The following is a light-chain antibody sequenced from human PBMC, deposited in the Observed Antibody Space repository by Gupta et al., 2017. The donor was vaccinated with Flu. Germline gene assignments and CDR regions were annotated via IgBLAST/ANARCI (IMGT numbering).Light chain of an antibody. J-gene: IGKJ1*01. V-gene: IGKV1-27*01. Sequence: DIQLTQSPSSLSASVGDRVIITCRASQGISNYLAWYQQKPGKAPKLLIYAASTLQSGVPSRFSGSGSGTDVSLTISSRQPEDVATYYCQKYNSAPRTFGQGTKVEIK. CDR3: QKYNSAPRT. CDR1: QGISNY. CDR2: AAS.